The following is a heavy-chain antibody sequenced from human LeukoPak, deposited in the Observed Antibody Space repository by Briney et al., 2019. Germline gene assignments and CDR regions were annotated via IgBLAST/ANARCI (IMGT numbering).Heavy chain of an antibody. D-gene: IGHD5-18*01. J-gene: IGHJ4*02. Sequence: GGSLRLSCAASGFTFSTYWLHWVRQAPGKGLVWVSRIESDGASTTYADSVKGRFTISRDNAKNTLYLQMNSLRAEDTAVYYCARGYFHGSIDYWGQGTLVTVSS. CDR1: GFTFSTYW. V-gene: IGHV3-74*01. CDR2: IESDGAST. CDR3: ARGYFHGSIDY.